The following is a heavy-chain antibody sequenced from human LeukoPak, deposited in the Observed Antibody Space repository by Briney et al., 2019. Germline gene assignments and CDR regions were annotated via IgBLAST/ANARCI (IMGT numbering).Heavy chain of an antibody. Sequence: GGSLRLSCAASGFTFGGYWMHWFRQAPGKGLVWISHINSDGSTTRYADSVKGRFTISRDNAKNTLYLQMNSLRAEDTAGYYCARVGATTVNYWGQGTLVTVSS. CDR3: ARVGATTVNY. V-gene: IGHV3-74*01. CDR2: INSDGSTT. CDR1: GFTFGGYW. J-gene: IGHJ4*02. D-gene: IGHD4-17*01.